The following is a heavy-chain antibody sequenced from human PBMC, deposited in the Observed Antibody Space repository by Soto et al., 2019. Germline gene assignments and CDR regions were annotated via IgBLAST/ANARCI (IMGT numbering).Heavy chain of an antibody. CDR1: GYTFTSYY. V-gene: IGHV1-46*01. CDR3: ARDGYMVHEVGYFDY. CDR2: INPSGGST. J-gene: IGHJ4*02. Sequence: ASVKVSCKASGYTFTSYYMHWVRQAPGQGLEWMGIINPSGGSTSYAQKFQGRVTMTRDTSTSTVYMELSSLRSEDTAVYYCARDGYMVHEVGYFDYWGQGTLVTVSS. D-gene: IGHD3-10*01.